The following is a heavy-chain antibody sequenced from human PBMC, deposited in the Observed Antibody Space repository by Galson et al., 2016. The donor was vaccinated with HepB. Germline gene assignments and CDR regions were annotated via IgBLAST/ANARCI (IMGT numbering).Heavy chain of an antibody. CDR3: ARSGGSAGMH. CDR2: MRDSGNT. Sequence: SETLSLTCSVSGGPISGAYWSWTRQPPGKGLEWIAYMRDSGNTTYNPSLKSRVTITVDTSINQFSLRLSLVNAGNTAVYYCARSGGSAGMHWGQGTLVTVSS. J-gene: IGHJ1*01. V-gene: IGHV4-59*08. D-gene: IGHD3-16*01. CDR1: GGPISGAY.